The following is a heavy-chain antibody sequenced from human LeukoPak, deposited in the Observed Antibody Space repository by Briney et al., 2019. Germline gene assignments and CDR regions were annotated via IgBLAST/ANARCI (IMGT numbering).Heavy chain of an antibody. CDR1: GGTFSSYA. D-gene: IGHD1-1*01. Sequence: ASVKVSCKASGGTFSSYAISWVRQAPGQGLEWMGRIIPILGIANYAQKFQGRVTITADKSTSTAYMELSSLRSEDTAVYYCARDVEVGGYWNDGYYYYGMDVWSQGTTVTVSS. J-gene: IGHJ6*02. V-gene: IGHV1-69*04. CDR2: IIPILGIA. CDR3: ARDVEVGGYWNDGYYYYGMDV.